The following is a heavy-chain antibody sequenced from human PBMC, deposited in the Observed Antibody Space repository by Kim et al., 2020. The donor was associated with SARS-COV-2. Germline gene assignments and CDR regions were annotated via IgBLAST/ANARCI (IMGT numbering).Heavy chain of an antibody. J-gene: IGHJ6*02. CDR1: GGSISSYY. Sequence: SETLSLTCTVSGGSISSYYWSWIRQPAGKGLEWIGRIYTSGSTNYNPSLKSRVTMSVDTSKNQFSLKLSSVTAADTAVYYCARDQDSSGYFLGMDVWGQGTTVTVSS. CDR2: IYTSGST. D-gene: IGHD3-22*01. V-gene: IGHV4-4*07. CDR3: ARDQDSSGYFLGMDV.